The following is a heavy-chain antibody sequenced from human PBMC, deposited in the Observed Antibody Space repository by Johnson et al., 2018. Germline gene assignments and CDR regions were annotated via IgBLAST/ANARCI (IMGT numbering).Heavy chain of an antibody. J-gene: IGHJ6*02. Sequence: QVQLVQSGGGVVQPGRSLRLSCAASGFTFSSYGMHWVRQAPGKGLEWVAVIWYDGSNKYYADSVKGRFNISRDNSKNTLYLQMNSLRAEDTAVYYCARDKGGAAAAYYYYYGMDVWGQGTTVTVSS. CDR3: ARDKGGAAAAYYYYYGMDV. D-gene: IGHD6-13*01. CDR1: GFTFSSYG. V-gene: IGHV3-33*01. CDR2: IWYDGSNK.